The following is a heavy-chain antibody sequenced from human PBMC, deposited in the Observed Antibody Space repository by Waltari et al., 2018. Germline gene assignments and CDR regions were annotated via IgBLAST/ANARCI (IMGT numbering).Heavy chain of an antibody. CDR1: GGTFSRYA. V-gene: IGHV1-69*12. Sequence: QVQLVQSGAEVKKPGSSVKVSCKASGGTFSRYAISWVRKAPGQGLEWMGGIIPIFGTANYAQKFQGRVTITADESTSTAYMELSSLRSEDTAVYYCARVPGYGEAWYYFDYWGQGTLVTVSS. J-gene: IGHJ4*02. CDR2: IIPIFGTA. D-gene: IGHD3-10*01. CDR3: ARVPGYGEAWYYFDY.